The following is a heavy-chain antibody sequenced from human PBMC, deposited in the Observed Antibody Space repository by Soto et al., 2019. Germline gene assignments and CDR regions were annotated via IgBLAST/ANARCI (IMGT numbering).Heavy chain of an antibody. J-gene: IGHJ5*02. CDR2: IYYSGST. CDR3: ARGSHLSGWFDP. D-gene: IGHD2-15*01. V-gene: IGHV4-31*03. CDR1: GGSISSGGYY. Sequence: QVQLQESGPGLVKPSQTLSLTCTVSGGSISSGGYYWSWIRKHPGKGLEWIGYIYYSGSTYYTPSRKSRLTISVDTSKNQFSLKLSSVTAADTAVYYCARGSHLSGWFDPWGQGTLVTVSS.